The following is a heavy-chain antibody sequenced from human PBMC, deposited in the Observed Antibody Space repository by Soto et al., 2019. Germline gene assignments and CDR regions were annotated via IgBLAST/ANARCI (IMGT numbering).Heavy chain of an antibody. D-gene: IGHD6-19*01. CDR3: AKDASGWSVT. CDR2: INQDGSEK. V-gene: IGHV3-7*04. CDR1: GFTFSNFW. Sequence: EVQLVESGGDLVQPGGSLRLSCAASGFTFSNFWMSWVRQAPGRGLEWVANINQDGSEKYYLDSVRGRFTISRDNAKSSLSLQINSLRAEDTAVYYCAKDASGWSVTWGQGTPVIVSS. J-gene: IGHJ5*02.